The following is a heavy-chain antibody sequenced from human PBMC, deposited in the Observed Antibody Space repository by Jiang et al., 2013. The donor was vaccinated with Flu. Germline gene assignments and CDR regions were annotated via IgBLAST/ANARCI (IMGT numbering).Heavy chain of an antibody. J-gene: IGHJ4*02. CDR2: IIPIFGTA. D-gene: IGHD3-22*01. CDR3: ATSYYYYDSSGYQTFDY. CDR1: GYTFTDNY. Sequence: GAEVKKPGASVKVSCKASGYTFTDNYIHWVRWAPGQGLEWMGGIIPIFGTANYAQKFQGRVTITADKSTSTAYMELSSLRSEDTAVYYCATSYYYYDSSGYQTFDYWGQGTLVTVSS. V-gene: IGHV1-69*06.